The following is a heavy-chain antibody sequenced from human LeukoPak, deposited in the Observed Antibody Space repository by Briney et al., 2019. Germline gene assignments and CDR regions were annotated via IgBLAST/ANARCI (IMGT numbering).Heavy chain of an antibody. V-gene: IGHV3-23*01. J-gene: IGHJ4*02. D-gene: IGHD6-13*01. CDR3: AKDAAGPEY. CDR2: ISASGGDT. CDR1: GFTFSSYS. Sequence: GSLRLSCAASGFTFSSYSMSWVRQAPGKGLEWVSGISASGGDTWYPDSVKGRFTISRDNSKNTLFPQMNSLRVEDTAIYYCAKDAAGPEYWGQGTRVTVSS.